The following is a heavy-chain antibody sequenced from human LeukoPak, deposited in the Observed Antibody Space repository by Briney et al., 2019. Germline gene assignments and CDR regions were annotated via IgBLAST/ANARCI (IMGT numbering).Heavy chain of an antibody. CDR1: GYTFTKSY. Sequence: GASVKVSCKASGYTFTKSYIHWVRQAPGQRLECMGLINPGGDNTNYAQNFQGRVTMTSDTSARTVYMELSSLRSEDTAIYYCARIRDGYNDAYDIWGQGTVVTVPS. J-gene: IGHJ3*02. V-gene: IGHV1-46*01. D-gene: IGHD5-24*01. CDR3: ARIRDGYNDAYDI. CDR2: INPGGDNT.